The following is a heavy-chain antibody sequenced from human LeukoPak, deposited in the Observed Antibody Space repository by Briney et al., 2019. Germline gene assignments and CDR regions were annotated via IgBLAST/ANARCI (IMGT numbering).Heavy chain of an antibody. CDR1: GFTFSSYV. V-gene: IGHV3-23*01. D-gene: IGHD5-12*01. J-gene: IGHJ5*02. Sequence: QPGGSLRLSCAASGFTFSSYVMSWVRQAPGKGLEWVSAISGSGGSTYYADSVKGRFTISRDNSKNTLYLQMSGLRAEDTAVYYCAGGYSGYNNWFAPWGQGTLVTVSS. CDR3: AGGYSGYNNWFAP. CDR2: ISGSGGST.